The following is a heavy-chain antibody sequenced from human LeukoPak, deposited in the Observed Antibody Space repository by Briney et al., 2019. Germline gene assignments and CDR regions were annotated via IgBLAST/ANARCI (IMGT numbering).Heavy chain of an antibody. Sequence: GASVKVSCKASGYTFTSYGISWVRQAPGQGLEWMGWISAYNGNTNYAQKLQGRVTMTTDTSTSTAYMELRSLRSDDTAVYYCARDTEGIAVADAGFDYWGQGTLVTVSS. J-gene: IGHJ4*02. CDR2: ISAYNGNT. CDR1: GYTFTSYG. D-gene: IGHD6-19*01. CDR3: ARDTEGIAVADAGFDY. V-gene: IGHV1-18*01.